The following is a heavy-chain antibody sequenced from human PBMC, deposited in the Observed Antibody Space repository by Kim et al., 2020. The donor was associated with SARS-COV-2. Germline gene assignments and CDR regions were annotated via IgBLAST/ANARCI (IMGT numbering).Heavy chain of an antibody. CDR1: GYSFTSYW. J-gene: IGHJ5*02. CDR3: ARQLSSSWYSNWFDP. D-gene: IGHD6-13*01. CDR2: IYPGDSDT. Sequence: GESLQISCKGSGYSFTSYWIGWVRQMPGKGLEWMGIIYPGDSDTRYSPSFQGQVTISADKSISTAYLQWSSLKASDTAMYYCARQLSSSWYSNWFDPWGQGTLVTVSS. V-gene: IGHV5-51*01.